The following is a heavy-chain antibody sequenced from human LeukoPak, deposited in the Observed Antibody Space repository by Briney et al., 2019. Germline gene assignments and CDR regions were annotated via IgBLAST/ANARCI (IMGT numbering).Heavy chain of an antibody. J-gene: IGHJ4*02. CDR2: IIPIFGTA. CDR3: AREVEVYKRGFGELFGDHFDY. Sequence: ASVKVSCKASGGTFSSYAISWVRQAPGQGLEWMGGIIPIFGTANYAQKFQGRVTITADKSTSTAYMELSSLRSEDTAVYFRAREVEVYKRGFGELFGDHFDYWGQGTLVTVSS. V-gene: IGHV1-69*06. D-gene: IGHD3-10*01. CDR1: GGTFSSYA.